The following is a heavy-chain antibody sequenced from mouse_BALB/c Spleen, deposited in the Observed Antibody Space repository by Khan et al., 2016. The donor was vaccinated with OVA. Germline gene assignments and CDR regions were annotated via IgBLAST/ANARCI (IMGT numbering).Heavy chain of an antibody. Sequence: EVEPVESGGGVVKPGGSLKLSCSASGFTFSSFAMSWVRQTPERRLEWVATISTGGHYTFYPDSVKGRFTISRDNARNTLYLQMSSLRSEDTAMYYCTRSLVDYYAMDYWGQGTSVTVSS. V-gene: IGHV5-9-3*01. CDR1: GFTFSSFA. D-gene: IGHD2-2*01. CDR2: ISTGGHYT. J-gene: IGHJ4*01. CDR3: TRSLVDYYAMDY.